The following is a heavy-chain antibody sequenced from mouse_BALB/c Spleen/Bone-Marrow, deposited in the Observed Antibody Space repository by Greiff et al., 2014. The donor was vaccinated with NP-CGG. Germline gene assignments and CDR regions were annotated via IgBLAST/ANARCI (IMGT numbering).Heavy chain of an antibody. CDR2: IYPGDGDT. Sequence: VQLQESGAELARPGASVKLSCKASGYTFTSYWMQWVKQRPGQGLQWIGAIYPGDGDTRYTQKFRGKATLTADKSSNTAYMQLSSLTSEDSAVYFCASPYGIYDATDYSGQRSSATFPS. J-gene: IGHJ4*01. V-gene: IGHV1-87*01. CDR3: ASPYGIYDATDY. D-gene: IGHD1-1*02. CDR1: GYTFTSYW.